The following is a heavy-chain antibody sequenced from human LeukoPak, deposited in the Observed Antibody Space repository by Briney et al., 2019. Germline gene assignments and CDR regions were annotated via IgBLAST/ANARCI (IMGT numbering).Heavy chain of an antibody. CDR1: GFTFSIYT. V-gene: IGHV3-7*01. D-gene: IGHD5-18*01. Sequence: SGGSLRLSCAASGFTFSIYTMNWVRQAPGKGLEWVANIKQDGSEKYYVDSVKGRFTISGDNAKTSLYLQMNSLRAEDTAVYYCARHLSGITGYTYGRGIDYWGQGTLVTVSS. CDR2: IKQDGSEK. J-gene: IGHJ4*02. CDR3: ARHLSGITGYTYGRGIDY.